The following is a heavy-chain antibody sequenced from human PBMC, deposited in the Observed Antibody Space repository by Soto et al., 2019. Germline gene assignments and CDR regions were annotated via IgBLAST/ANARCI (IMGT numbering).Heavy chain of an antibody. D-gene: IGHD3-10*01. CDR2: INHSGST. CDR3: ARDVWFGMYYFDY. CDR1: GGSFSGYY. V-gene: IGHV4-34*01. J-gene: IGHJ4*02. Sequence: SETLSLTCAVYGGSFSGYYWSWIRQPPGKGLEWIGEINHSGSTNYNPSLKSRVTISVDTSKNQFSLKLSSVTAADTAVYYCARDVWFGMYYFDYWGQGTLVTVSS.